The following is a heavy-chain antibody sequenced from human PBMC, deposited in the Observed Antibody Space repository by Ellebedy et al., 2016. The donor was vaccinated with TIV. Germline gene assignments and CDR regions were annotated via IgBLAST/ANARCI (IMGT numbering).Heavy chain of an antibody. CDR3: ARDSRANIGSL. J-gene: IGHJ4*02. CDR1: GVSVSLDY. V-gene: IGHV3-66*01. D-gene: IGHD2/OR15-2a*01. Sequence: GESLKISCAVSGVSVSLDYLSWVRQAPGKGPEWVSIIYNDGRTFYADSMKDRFIISRDNSKNIVFLQMNSLRVEDTAVYFCARDSRANIGSLWGQGTLVTVSS. CDR2: IYNDGRT.